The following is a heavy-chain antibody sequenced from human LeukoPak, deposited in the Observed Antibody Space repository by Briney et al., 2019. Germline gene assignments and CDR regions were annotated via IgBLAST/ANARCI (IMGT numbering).Heavy chain of an antibody. CDR3: ARGSTPDSSGYSAHDYDY. V-gene: IGHV4-31*11. CDR2: IYYSGST. J-gene: IGHJ4*02. CDR1: GGSFSGYY. Sequence: SETLSLTCGVYGGSFSGYYWSWIRQHPGKGLEWIGYIYYSGSTYYNPSLKSRVTISVDTSKNQFSLKLSSVTAADTAVYYCARGSTPDSSGYSAHDYDYWGQGTLVTVSS. D-gene: IGHD3-22*01.